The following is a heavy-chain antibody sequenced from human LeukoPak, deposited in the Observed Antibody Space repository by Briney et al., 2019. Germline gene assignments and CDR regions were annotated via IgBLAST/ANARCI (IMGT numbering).Heavy chain of an antibody. CDR3: ARDATSYDSSGYFVRTSTNWFDP. CDR2: ISSSSSYI. CDR1: GFTFSSYS. J-gene: IGHJ5*02. V-gene: IGHV3-21*01. Sequence: SGGSLRLSCAASGFTFSSYSMNWVRQAPGKGLEWVSSISSSSSYIYYADSVKGRFTISRDNAKNSLYLQMNSLRAEDTAVYYCARDATSYDSSGYFVRTSTNWFDPWGQGTLVTVSS. D-gene: IGHD3-22*01.